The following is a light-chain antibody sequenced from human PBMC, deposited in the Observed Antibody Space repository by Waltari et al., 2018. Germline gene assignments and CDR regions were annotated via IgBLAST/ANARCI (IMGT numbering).Light chain of an antibody. Sequence: QSALTQPRSVSGSPGQSVTISCTGTSSDVGGYNYVSWYQQHPGKAPKLLIYDVRKRPSGVPDRFSGSKSGNPASLTLSGLQAEDEADYYCCSYAGSYTFVVFGGGTKLTVL. J-gene: IGLJ2*01. CDR3: CSYAGSYTFVV. CDR2: DVR. V-gene: IGLV2-11*01. CDR1: SSDVGGYNY.